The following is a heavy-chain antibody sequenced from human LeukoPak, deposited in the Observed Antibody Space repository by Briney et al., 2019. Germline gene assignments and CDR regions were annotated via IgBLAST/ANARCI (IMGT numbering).Heavy chain of an antibody. Sequence: PSETLSLTCAVYGGSFSGYYWSWIRQPPGKGLEWIGEINHSGSTNYNPSHKSRVTISVDTSKNQFSLKLSSVTAADTAVYYCARVLMVDTAMVDNWFDPWGQGTLVTVSS. CDR1: GGSFSGYY. V-gene: IGHV4-34*01. CDR2: INHSGST. D-gene: IGHD5-18*01. CDR3: ARVLMVDTAMVDNWFDP. J-gene: IGHJ5*02.